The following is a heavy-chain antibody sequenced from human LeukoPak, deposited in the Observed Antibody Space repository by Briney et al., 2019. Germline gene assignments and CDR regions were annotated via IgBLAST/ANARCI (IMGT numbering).Heavy chain of an antibody. CDR3: AGAPTCAARFDY. D-gene: IGHD2-21*01. J-gene: IGHJ4*02. V-gene: IGHV1-8*03. CDR2: MNPNSGNT. Sequence: GASVKLSFKASGYTFTCYDINLVRHATGQGLELMGWMNPNSGNTGYAQKFQGRVTITRNTSISTAYMELTRFMSEDTAISYCAGAPTCAARFDYWGQGALVTVSS. CDR1: GYTFTCYD.